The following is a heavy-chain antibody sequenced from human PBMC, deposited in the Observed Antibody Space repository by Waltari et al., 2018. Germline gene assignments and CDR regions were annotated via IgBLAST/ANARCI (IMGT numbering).Heavy chain of an antibody. CDR3: ARLPHIVAMAFDY. J-gene: IGHJ4*02. V-gene: IGHV5-51*01. Sequence: EVQLVQSGAEGKKPGESLRRAWKGSGYSFTSSWIGWGRQMPGKGLEWMGIIYPGDSATSYSPSFQGQVTISADTSISPAYLQWSSLKASDTAMYYCARLPHIVAMAFDYWGQGTLVTVSS. D-gene: IGHD5-12*01. CDR1: GYSFTSSW. CDR2: IYPGDSAT.